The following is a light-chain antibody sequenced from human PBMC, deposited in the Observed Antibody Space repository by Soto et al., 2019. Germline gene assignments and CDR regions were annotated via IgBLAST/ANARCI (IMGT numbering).Light chain of an antibody. Sequence: QSVLTQPPSAASTPGQRVTLSCSGSSSNIGNFYVYWYQHLPGTAPRLLIYLDTQRPSGVPDRFSGSKSGTSASLAISGLRSEDEGNYYCAAWDDSLNAYVFGTGTKVTVL. CDR1: SSNIGNFY. CDR2: LDT. CDR3: AAWDDSLNAYV. J-gene: IGLJ1*01. V-gene: IGLV1-47*02.